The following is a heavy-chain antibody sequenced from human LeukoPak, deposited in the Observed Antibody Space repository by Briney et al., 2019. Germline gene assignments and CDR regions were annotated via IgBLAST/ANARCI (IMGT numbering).Heavy chain of an antibody. Sequence: GGSLRLSCAASGFTFSSYEMNWVRQAPGKGLEWVSYISSSGSTIYYADSVKGRFTISRDNAKNSLYLQMNSLRAEDTAVYYCAGERYGDLGFDPWGQGTLVTVSS. D-gene: IGHD4-17*01. J-gene: IGHJ5*02. CDR3: AGERYGDLGFDP. V-gene: IGHV3-48*03. CDR1: GFTFSSYE. CDR2: ISSSGSTI.